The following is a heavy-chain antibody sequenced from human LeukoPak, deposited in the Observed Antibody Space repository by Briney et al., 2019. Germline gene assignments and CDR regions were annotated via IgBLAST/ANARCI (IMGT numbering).Heavy chain of an antibody. D-gene: IGHD6-19*01. J-gene: IGHJ4*02. CDR3: ANTEWLADNFDY. CDR1: GFTFSSYA. V-gene: IGHV3-23*01. Sequence: GSLRLSCAASGFTFSSYAMGWVRQAPGKGLEWVSAISGSGGSTYYADSVKGRFTISRDNSKNTLYLQMNSLRAEDTAVYYCANTEWLADNFDYWGQGTLVTVSS. CDR2: ISGSGGST.